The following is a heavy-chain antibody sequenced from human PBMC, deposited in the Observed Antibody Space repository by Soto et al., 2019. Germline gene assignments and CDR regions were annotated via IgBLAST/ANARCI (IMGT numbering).Heavy chain of an antibody. D-gene: IGHD3-3*01. CDR3: AKDGYYDFWSGYYPFDY. Sequence: GGSLRLSCAASGFTFSSYAMSWVRQAPGKGLEWVSAISGSGGSTYYADSVKGRFTISSDNSKNTLYLQMNGLRAEDTAVYYCAKDGYYDFWSGYYPFDYWGQGTLVTVSS. CDR2: ISGSGGST. V-gene: IGHV3-23*01. CDR1: GFTFSSYA. J-gene: IGHJ4*02.